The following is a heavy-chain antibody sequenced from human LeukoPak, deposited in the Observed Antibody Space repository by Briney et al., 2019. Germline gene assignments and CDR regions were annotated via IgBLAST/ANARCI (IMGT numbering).Heavy chain of an antibody. D-gene: IGHD6-13*01. CDR1: GSTFSHAW. V-gene: IGHV3-23*01. J-gene: IGHJ4*02. CDR3: AKDCRASSSWYPWDY. CDR2: ISGSGGST. Sequence: GGSLRLSCAASGSTFSHAWMSWVRQAPGKGLEWVSAISGSGGSTYYADSVKGRFTISRDNSKNTLYLQMNSLRAEDTAVYYCAKDCRASSSWYPWDYWGQGTLVTVSS.